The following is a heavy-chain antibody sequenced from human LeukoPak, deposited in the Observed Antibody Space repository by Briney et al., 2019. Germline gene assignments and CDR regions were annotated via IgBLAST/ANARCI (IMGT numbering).Heavy chain of an antibody. J-gene: IGHJ4*02. V-gene: IGHV3-7*01. CDR2: VKQDGGEK. CDR1: GFTFSSYW. Sequence: GGSLRLSCAASGFTFSSYWMSWVRQAPGKGLEWVANVKQDGGEKYYLDSVKGRFTISRDNAKNSLYLQMNSLRAEDTAVYYCARDSSPQQQLVTASSLDYWGQGTLVTVSS. D-gene: IGHD6-13*01. CDR3: ARDSSPQQQLVTASSLDY.